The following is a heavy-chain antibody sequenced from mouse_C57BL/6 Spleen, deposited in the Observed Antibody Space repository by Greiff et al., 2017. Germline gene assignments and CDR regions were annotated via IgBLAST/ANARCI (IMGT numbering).Heavy chain of an antibody. V-gene: IGHV1-82*01. Sequence: VQLQQSGPELVKPGASVKISCKASGYAFSSSWMNWVKQRPGKGLEWIGRIYPGDGDTNYNGKFKGKVTLTADKSSSTAYMQLSSLTSEDSAVXFCARVDSSGYGTWFAYWGQGTLVTVSA. D-gene: IGHD3-2*02. CDR2: IYPGDGDT. CDR3: ARVDSSGYGTWFAY. J-gene: IGHJ3*01. CDR1: GYAFSSSW.